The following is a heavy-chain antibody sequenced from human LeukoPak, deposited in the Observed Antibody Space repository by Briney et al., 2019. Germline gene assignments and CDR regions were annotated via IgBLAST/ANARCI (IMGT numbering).Heavy chain of an antibody. V-gene: IGHV3-21*01. CDR3: AKVRWDNSGWYYLDD. CDR1: GFTFSSYP. J-gene: IGHJ4*02. CDR2: ISTSNTYI. D-gene: IGHD6-19*01. Sequence: GGSLRLSCSASGFTFSSYPFNWVRQAPGKGLEWVSSISTSNTYIYYADSVKGRFTISRDNAQNSLYLQMNSLRAEDTAMYYCAKVRWDNSGWYYLDDWGQGTLVTVSS.